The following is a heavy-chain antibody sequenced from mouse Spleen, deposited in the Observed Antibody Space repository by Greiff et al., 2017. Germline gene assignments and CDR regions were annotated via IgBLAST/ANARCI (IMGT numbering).Heavy chain of an antibody. CDR1: GYSITSGYY. D-gene: IGHD3-3*01. J-gene: IGHJ2*01. Sequence: QLQESGPGLVKPSQSLSLTCSVTGYSITSGYYWNWIRQFPGNKLEWMGYISYDGSNNYNPSLKNRISITRDTSKNQFFLKLNSVTTEDTATYYCARDPGTALDYWGQGTTLTVSS. CDR2: ISYDGSN. V-gene: IGHV3-6*01. CDR3: ARDPGTALDY.